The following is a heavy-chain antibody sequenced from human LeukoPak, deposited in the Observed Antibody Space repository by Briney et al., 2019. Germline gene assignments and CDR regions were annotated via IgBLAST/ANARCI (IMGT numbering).Heavy chain of an antibody. Sequence: SETLSLTCAVYGGSFSGYYWSWIRQPAGKGLEWIGRIYTSGSTNYNPSLKSRVTMSVDTSKNQFSLKLSSVTAADTAVYYCARSIHWNEFLYYYGMDVWGQGTTVTVSS. CDR2: IYTSGST. CDR1: GGSFSGYY. D-gene: IGHD1-1*01. CDR3: ARSIHWNEFLYYYGMDV. J-gene: IGHJ6*02. V-gene: IGHV4-59*10.